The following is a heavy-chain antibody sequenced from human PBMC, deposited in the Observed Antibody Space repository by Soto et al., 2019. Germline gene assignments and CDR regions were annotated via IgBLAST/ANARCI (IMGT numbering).Heavy chain of an antibody. Sequence: QVQLQQWGAGLLKPSETLSLTCAVYGGSFSGYYWSWIRQPPGKGLEWIGEINHSGSTNYNPSLKCRVPISVDTSKNQFPLKLSSVTAADTAVYYCARHLSSWYWYACDIWGQGTMVTVSS. CDR2: INHSGST. J-gene: IGHJ3*02. CDR1: GGSFSGYY. V-gene: IGHV4-34*01. D-gene: IGHD6-13*01. CDR3: ARHLSSWYWYACDI.